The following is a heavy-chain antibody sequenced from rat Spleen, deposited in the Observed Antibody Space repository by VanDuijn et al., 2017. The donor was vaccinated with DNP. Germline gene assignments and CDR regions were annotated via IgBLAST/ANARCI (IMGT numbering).Heavy chain of an antibody. D-gene: IGHD1-3*01. CDR1: GFTFSNYG. Sequence: EVQLVESGGGLVQPGGSLKLSCAASGFTFSNYGMAWVRQSPTKGLEWVASITTDGGNTYYRDSVKGRFTVSRDNAKSTLYLQMDSLRSEDTATYYCARQDGSPFAYWGQGTLVTVSS. V-gene: IGHV5S13*01. CDR2: ITTDGGNT. CDR3: ARQDGSPFAY. J-gene: IGHJ3*01.